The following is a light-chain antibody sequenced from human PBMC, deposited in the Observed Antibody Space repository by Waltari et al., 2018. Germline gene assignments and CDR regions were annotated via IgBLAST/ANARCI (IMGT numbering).Light chain of an antibody. CDR2: WAS. V-gene: IGKV4-1*01. CDR3: QQYYSTPVT. CDR1: QSVLSSSTKKNH. J-gene: IGKJ4*01. Sequence: DIVMTQSPDSLAVSLGARATINCKSSQSVLSSSTKKNHLAWYQQKPGQPPKLVIYWASTRESGVPDRFSGSESGTDFTLTISSLQAEDVAIYYCQQYYSTPVTFGGGTKVEIK.